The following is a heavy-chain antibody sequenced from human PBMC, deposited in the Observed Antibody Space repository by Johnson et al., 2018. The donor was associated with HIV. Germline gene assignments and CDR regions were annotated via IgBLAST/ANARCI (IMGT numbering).Heavy chain of an antibody. CDR2: ISSSGGTI. V-gene: IGHV3-11*01. Sequence: QVQLVESGGGLVKPGGSLRLSCAASGFTFSDYYMTWIRQAPGKGLEWVSYISSSGGTIYYTDYVKGRFTISRDNAKNSMYLQMNTLKAEDTAVYYCASSTVMMTDDAFDIWGRGTMVTVSS. D-gene: IGHD4-11*01. CDR3: ASSTVMMTDDAFDI. CDR1: GFTFSDYY. J-gene: IGHJ3*02.